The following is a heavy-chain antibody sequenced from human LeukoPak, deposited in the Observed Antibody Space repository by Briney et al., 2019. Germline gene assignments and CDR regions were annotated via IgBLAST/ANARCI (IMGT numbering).Heavy chain of an antibody. J-gene: IGHJ4*02. CDR1: GGSFSGYY. Sequence: PSETLSLTCAVYGGSFSGYYWSWIRQPPGKGLEWIGEINHSGSTNYNPSLKSRVTISVDTSKNQFSLKLSSVTAADTAVYYCARGRLSSSWPFDYRGQGTLVTVSS. CDR3: ARGRLSSSWPFDY. V-gene: IGHV4-34*01. CDR2: INHSGST. D-gene: IGHD6-13*01.